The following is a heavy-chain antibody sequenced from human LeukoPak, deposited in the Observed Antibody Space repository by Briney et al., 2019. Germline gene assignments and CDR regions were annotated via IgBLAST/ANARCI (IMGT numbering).Heavy chain of an antibody. CDR2: FDPEDGET. CDR3: APVYCSSTSCYMGDYYCYGMDV. D-gene: IGHD2-2*02. CDR1: GYTLTELP. Sequence: ASVKVSCKVSGYTLTELPMHWVRQAPGKGREWMGGFDPEDGETIYAQKFQGRVTMTEDTSTDTAYMELSSLRSEDTAVYYCAPVYCSSTSCYMGDYYCYGMDVWGQGTTVTVSS. V-gene: IGHV1-24*01. J-gene: IGHJ6*02.